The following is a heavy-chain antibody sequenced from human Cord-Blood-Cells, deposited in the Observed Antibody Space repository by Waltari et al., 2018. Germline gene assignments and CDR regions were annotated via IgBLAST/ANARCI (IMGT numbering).Heavy chain of an antibody. Sequence: EVQLVQSGAEVTKHGESLKISCQGSGHSFTSYWLVWVRQTLGKGLEWMWIIYPGDSDTRYSPSFQGQVTISADKSISTAYLQWSSLKASDTAMYYCARFSGDPLSPDDAFDIWGQGTMVTVSS. D-gene: IGHD7-27*01. CDR3: ARFSGDPLSPDDAFDI. J-gene: IGHJ3*02. V-gene: IGHV5-51*01. CDR2: IYPGDSDT. CDR1: GHSFTSYW.